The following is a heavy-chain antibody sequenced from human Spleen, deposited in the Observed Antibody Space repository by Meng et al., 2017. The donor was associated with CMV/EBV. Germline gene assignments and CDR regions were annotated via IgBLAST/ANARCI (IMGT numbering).Heavy chain of an antibody. CDR2: ISESGSTR. CDR3: ARRAGLFDY. CDR1: GFTFSSYE. Sequence: GESLKISCAASGFTFSSYELNWVRQAPGKGLEWISYISESGSTRQYADSVKGRFTISRDNAKNSLYLQMNSLRAEDTAVYYCARRAGLFDYWGQGTLVTVPS. J-gene: IGHJ4*02. V-gene: IGHV3-48*03.